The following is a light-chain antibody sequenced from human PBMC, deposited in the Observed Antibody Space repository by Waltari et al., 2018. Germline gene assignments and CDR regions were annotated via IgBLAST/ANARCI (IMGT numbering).Light chain of an antibody. Sequence: QSVLTQPPSASGTPGQRVTISCSGSTSNLGSNDVNWYQQLPGTAPKLLIYNNHQRPSGVPDRFSGSKSGTSASLAISGLQSEDEADYYCAAWDGSLDGVVFGGGTMLTVL. J-gene: IGLJ2*01. CDR3: AAWDGSLDGVV. CDR2: NNH. CDR1: TSNLGSND. V-gene: IGLV1-44*01.